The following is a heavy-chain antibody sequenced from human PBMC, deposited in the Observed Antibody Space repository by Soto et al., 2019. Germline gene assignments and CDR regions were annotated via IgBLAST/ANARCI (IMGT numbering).Heavy chain of an antibody. D-gene: IGHD6-13*01. CDR3: AKDQFGSSSWFFLDQDYGMDV. V-gene: IGHV3-30*18. J-gene: IGHJ6*02. Sequence: QVQLVESGGGVVQPGRSLRLSCAASGFTFSSYGMHWVRQAPGKGLEWVAVISYDGSNKYYADSVKGRFTISRDNSKNTLYLQMNSRRAEDTAVYYCAKDQFGSSSWFFLDQDYGMDVWGQGTTVTVSS. CDR2: ISYDGSNK. CDR1: GFTFSSYG.